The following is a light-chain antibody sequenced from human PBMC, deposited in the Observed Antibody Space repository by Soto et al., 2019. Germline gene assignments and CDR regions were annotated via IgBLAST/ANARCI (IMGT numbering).Light chain of an antibody. CDR2: AAS. CDR3: QQSYSTPLS. Sequence: DIQMTQYPSALSASVGDGFTITCRASQNISYYLNWDQQKPGKAPKLLIYAASSLQSGVPSRFTGSASGTAFTLSISSLQPEDFATYYCQQSYSTPLSFGGGTKVELK. J-gene: IGKJ4*01. CDR1: QNISYY. V-gene: IGKV1-39*01.